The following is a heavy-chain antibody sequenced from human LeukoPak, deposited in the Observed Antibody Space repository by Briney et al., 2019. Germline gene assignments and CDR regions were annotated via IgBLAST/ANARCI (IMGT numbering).Heavy chain of an antibody. J-gene: IGHJ4*02. D-gene: IGHD6-19*01. V-gene: IGHV4-61*02. Sequence: SETLSLTCTASGGSISSGSYYWSWIRQPAGKGLEWIGRIYTSGSTNYNPSLKSRVTISVDTSKNQFSLKLSSVTAADTAVYYCAREEAAVAGMLDYWGQGTLVTVSS. CDR3: AREEAAVAGMLDY. CDR2: IYTSGST. CDR1: GGSISSGSYY.